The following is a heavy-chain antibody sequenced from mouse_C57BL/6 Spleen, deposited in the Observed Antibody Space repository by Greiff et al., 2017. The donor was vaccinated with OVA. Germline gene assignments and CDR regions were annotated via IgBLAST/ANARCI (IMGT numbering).Heavy chain of an antibody. J-gene: IGHJ2*01. D-gene: IGHD1-1*01. CDR3: ARGSTLDD. CDR1: GYTFTSYW. CDR2: IDPSDSYT. V-gene: IGHV1-69*01. Sequence: QVQLQQPGAELVMPGASVKLSCKASGYTFTSYWMHWVKQRPGQGLEWIGEIDPSDSYTNYNQKFKGKSTLTVDKSSSTAYLQLSSLTSEDSAAYYCARGSTLDDWGQGTTLTVSS.